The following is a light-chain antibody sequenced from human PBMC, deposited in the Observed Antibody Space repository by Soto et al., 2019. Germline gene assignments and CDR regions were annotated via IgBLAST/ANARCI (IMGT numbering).Light chain of an antibody. CDR3: CSYAGSSTFVV. V-gene: IGLV2-23*03. Sequence: QSALTQPASVSGSPGQSITISCTGTSSDVGSYNLVSWYQQHPGKAPKLMIYEGSKGPSGVSNRFSGSKSVNTASLTISGLQAEDEADYYCCSYAGSSTFVVFGGGTKLTVL. CDR2: EGS. CDR1: SSDVGSYNL. J-gene: IGLJ2*01.